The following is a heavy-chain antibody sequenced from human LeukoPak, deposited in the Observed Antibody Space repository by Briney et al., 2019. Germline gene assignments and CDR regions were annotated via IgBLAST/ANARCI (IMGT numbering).Heavy chain of an antibody. Sequence: SGPTLVNPTQTLTLTCTFSGFSLNTRGVGVGWIRQPPGRALEWLALIYWDDDRRYSPSLKSRHTITKDTSKNQVVLTMTNMDPVDTATYFCAHRKNYYDSSVFDNWGQGTHVTVSS. CDR3: AHRKNYYDSSVFDN. CDR2: IYWDDDR. V-gene: IGHV2-5*02. CDR1: GFSLNTRGVG. J-gene: IGHJ4*02. D-gene: IGHD3-22*01.